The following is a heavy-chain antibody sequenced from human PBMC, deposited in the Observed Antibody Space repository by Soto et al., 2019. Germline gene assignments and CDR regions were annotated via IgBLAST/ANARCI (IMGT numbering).Heavy chain of an antibody. CDR1: GYSFTSYW. D-gene: IGHD3-3*01. CDR3: ARDGVLRFLEWSNYYYGMDV. CDR2: IDPSDSYT. J-gene: IGHJ6*02. V-gene: IGHV5-10-1*01. Sequence: GESLKISCKGSGYSFTSYWISWVRQMPGKGLEWMGRIDPSDSYTNYSPSFQGHVTISADKSISTAYLQWGSLKASDTAMYYCARDGVLRFLEWSNYYYGMDVWGQGTTVTVSS.